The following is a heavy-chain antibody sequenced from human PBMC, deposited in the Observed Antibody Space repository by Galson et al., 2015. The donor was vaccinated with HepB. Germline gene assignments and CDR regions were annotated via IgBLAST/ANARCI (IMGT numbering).Heavy chain of an antibody. CDR3: ARDHRSSWTDYYYYYGMDV. D-gene: IGHD6-13*01. CDR1: GGTFSSYT. Sequence: SVKVSCKASGGTFSSYTISWVRQAPGQGLEWMGRIIPILGIANYAQKFQGRVTMTRDTSTSTVYMELSSLRSEDTAVYYCARDHRSSWTDYYYYYGMDVWGQGTTVTVSS. CDR2: IIPILGIA. J-gene: IGHJ6*02. V-gene: IGHV1-69*04.